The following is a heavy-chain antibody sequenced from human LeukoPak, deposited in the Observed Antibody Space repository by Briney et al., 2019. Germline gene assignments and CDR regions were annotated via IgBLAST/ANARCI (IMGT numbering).Heavy chain of an antibody. J-gene: IGHJ2*01. CDR3: ARVLEGSSGQHWYFDL. D-gene: IGHD6-19*01. V-gene: IGHV4-34*01. CDR2: NNHSGST. CDR1: GGSFSGYY. Sequence: PSETLSLTCAVYGGSFSGYYWSWIRQPPRRGLEWIGENNHSGSTNYRPSLKSRVTISVDTSKNQFSLKLSSVTAADTAVYYCARVLEGSSGQHWYFDLWGRGTLVTVSS.